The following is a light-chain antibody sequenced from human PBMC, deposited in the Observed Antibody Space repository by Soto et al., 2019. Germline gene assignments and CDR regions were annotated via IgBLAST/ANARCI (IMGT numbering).Light chain of an antibody. Sequence: QSALTQPASVSGSPGQSITISCTGTSSDVGGYNFVSWYQQHPGKAPKLMVYEVTNRPSGVSYRFSGSKSGNTASLTISGLQAEDEADYFCSSYTGSGTLIFGGGTKVTVL. CDR3: SSYTGSGTLI. CDR1: SSDVGGYNF. J-gene: IGLJ2*01. V-gene: IGLV2-14*01. CDR2: EVT.